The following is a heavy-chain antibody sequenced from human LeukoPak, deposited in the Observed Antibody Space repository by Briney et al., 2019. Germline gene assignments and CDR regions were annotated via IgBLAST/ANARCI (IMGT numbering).Heavy chain of an antibody. V-gene: IGHV4-34*01. CDR2: INHSGST. Sequence: SETLSLTCAVYGGSFSGYYWSWIRQPPGKGREWIGEINHSGSTNYNPSLKSRVTISVDTSKNTFSLKLSPVTAADTAVYYCARRVVPAAPFDYWGQGTLVTVSS. CDR3: ARRVVPAAPFDY. J-gene: IGHJ4*02. D-gene: IGHD2-2*01. CDR1: GGSFSGYY.